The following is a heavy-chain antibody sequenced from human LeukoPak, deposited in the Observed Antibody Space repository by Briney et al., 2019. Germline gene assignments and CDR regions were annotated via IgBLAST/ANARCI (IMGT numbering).Heavy chain of an antibody. V-gene: IGHV4-34*01. J-gene: IGHJ5*02. CDR2: INHSGST. D-gene: IGHD2-2*01. CDR3: ARGAIPYCSSTSCAGFWFDP. Sequence: PSETLSLTCAVYGGSFSGYYWSWIRQPPGKGLEWIGEINHSGSTNYNPSLKSRVTISVDTSKNQFSLKLSSVTAADTAVYYCARGAIPYCSSTSCAGFWFDPGAREPWSPSPQ. CDR1: GGSFSGYY.